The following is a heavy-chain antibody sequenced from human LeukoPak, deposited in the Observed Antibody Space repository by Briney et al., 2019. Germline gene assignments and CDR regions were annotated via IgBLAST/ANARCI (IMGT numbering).Heavy chain of an antibody. J-gene: IGHJ3*02. CDR1: GDSMSSHY. Sequence: PSETLSLTCTVSGDSMSSHYWSWIRQPPGKGLEWIGYISYIGSTNYNPSLKSRVTISVDTSKNQFSLKLSSVTAADTAVYYCARDPTTVTKGLDIWGKGTMVTVSS. CDR3: ARDPTTVTKGLDI. V-gene: IGHV4-59*11. D-gene: IGHD4-17*01. CDR2: ISYIGST.